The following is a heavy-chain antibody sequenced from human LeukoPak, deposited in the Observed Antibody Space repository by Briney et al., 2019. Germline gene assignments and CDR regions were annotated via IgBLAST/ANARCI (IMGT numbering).Heavy chain of an antibody. CDR3: ARVSYSGSSYFDY. J-gene: IGHJ4*02. Sequence: PSETLSLTCTVSGCSFSSGSYYWSWIRQAPGKGLEGIGYIYYSGSTNYDPSLKSRVTISLATSKNQFSLTLSSVTAADTAVYYCARVSYSGSSYFDYWGQGTLVTVSS. V-gene: IGHV4-61*01. CDR2: IYYSGST. D-gene: IGHD1-26*01. CDR1: GCSFSSGSYY.